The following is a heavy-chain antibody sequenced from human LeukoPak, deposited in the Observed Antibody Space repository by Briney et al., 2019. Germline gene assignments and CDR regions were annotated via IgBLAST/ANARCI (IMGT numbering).Heavy chain of an antibody. CDR3: ARVLGSGSSFDY. CDR2: INPNSGGT. J-gene: IGHJ4*02. Sequence: VSVEVSCKASGYTFTGYYMHWVRQAPGQGLKWMGRINPNSGGTNYAQKFQGRVTMTRDTSISTAYMELSRLRSDDTAVYYCARVLGSGSSFDYWGQGTLVTVSS. CDR1: GYTFTGYY. V-gene: IGHV1-2*06. D-gene: IGHD3-10*01.